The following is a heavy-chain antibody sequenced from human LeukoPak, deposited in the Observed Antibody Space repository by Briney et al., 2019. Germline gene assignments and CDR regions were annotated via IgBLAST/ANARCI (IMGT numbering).Heavy chain of an antibody. D-gene: IGHD2-2*01. V-gene: IGHV1-18*01. Sequence: ASVTVPCKASGYTFTSYDVNWVRQAAGQGLEWMGWVSPNSANTAYAQKLQGRVTMTTDTSTSTAYMELRSLRSDDTAVYYCAREEGVLGYCSSTSCPHPMFDPWGQGTLVTVSS. CDR2: VSPNSANT. J-gene: IGHJ5*02. CDR1: GYTFTSYD. CDR3: AREEGVLGYCSSTSCPHPMFDP.